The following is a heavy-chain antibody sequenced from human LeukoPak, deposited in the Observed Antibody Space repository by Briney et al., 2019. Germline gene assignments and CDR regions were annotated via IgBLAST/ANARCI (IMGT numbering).Heavy chain of an antibody. J-gene: IGHJ5*02. Sequence: PGGSLRLSCAASGFTFSSYAMSWVRQAPGKGLEWVSSISSSSSYIYYADSVKGRFTISRDNAKSSLYLQMNSLRAEDTAVYYCAREGYYDFWSGYYDRGYNWFDPWGQGTLVTVSS. V-gene: IGHV3-21*01. D-gene: IGHD3-3*01. CDR1: GFTFSSYA. CDR2: ISSSSSYI. CDR3: AREGYYDFWSGYYDRGYNWFDP.